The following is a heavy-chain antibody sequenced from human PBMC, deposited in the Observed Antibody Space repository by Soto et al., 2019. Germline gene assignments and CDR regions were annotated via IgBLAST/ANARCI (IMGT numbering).Heavy chain of an antibody. V-gene: IGHV3-23*01. Sequence: GGSLRLSCAASGFTFSSYAMSWVRQAPGKGLEWVSAISGSGGSTYYADSVKGRFTISRDNSKNTLYLQMNSLRAEDTAVYYCAKVDVDTAMAAHFDYWGQGTLVTSPQ. CDR3: AKVDVDTAMAAHFDY. CDR2: ISGSGGST. J-gene: IGHJ4*02. CDR1: GFTFSSYA. D-gene: IGHD5-18*01.